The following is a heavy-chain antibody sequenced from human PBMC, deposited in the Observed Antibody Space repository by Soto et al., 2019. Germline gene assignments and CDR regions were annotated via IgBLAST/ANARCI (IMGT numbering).Heavy chain of an antibody. Sequence: GASVQVSCKVSGYTLTELSMHWVRQAPGKGLEWMGGFDPEDGETIYAQKFQGRVTMTEDTSTDTAYMELSSLRSEDTAVYYCATGLADYRYYYDSSGYYNLDYWGQGTLVTVSS. D-gene: IGHD3-22*01. CDR3: ATGLADYRYYYDSSGYYNLDY. V-gene: IGHV1-24*01. CDR1: GYTLTELS. CDR2: FDPEDGET. J-gene: IGHJ4*02.